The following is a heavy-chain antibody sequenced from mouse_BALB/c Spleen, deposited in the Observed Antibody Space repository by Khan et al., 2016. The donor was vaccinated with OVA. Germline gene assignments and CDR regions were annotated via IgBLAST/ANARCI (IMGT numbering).Heavy chain of an antibody. CDR1: GFTFSSYG. J-gene: IGHJ4*01. Sequence: EVQGVESGGDLVKPGGSLKLSCAASGFTFSSYGMSWVRQTPDKRLEWVATISSGGHYTYFPDSVRGRFTISRDNAKNTLSLQISSLKSEDTAVFYGARSITTTKWDYYAMDYWGQGTSVTVSS. CDR3: ARSITTTKWDYYAMDY. D-gene: IGHD1-2*01. CDR2: ISSGGHYT. V-gene: IGHV5-6*01.